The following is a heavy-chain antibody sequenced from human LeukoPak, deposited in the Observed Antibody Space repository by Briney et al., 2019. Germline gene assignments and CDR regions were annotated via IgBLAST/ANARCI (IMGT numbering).Heavy chain of an antibody. D-gene: IGHD6-19*01. V-gene: IGHV1-8*01. CDR1: GYTFTSYD. J-gene: IGHJ4*02. Sequence: GSSVKVSCKASGYTFTSYDINWVRLATGQGLEWMGWKNPNSSNTGYAQKFQGRVTMTRNTSISKAYMELSSLRSEDTAVYYCAKGSIAVAGPWGQGTLVTVSS. CDR3: AKGSIAVAGP. CDR2: KNPNSSNT.